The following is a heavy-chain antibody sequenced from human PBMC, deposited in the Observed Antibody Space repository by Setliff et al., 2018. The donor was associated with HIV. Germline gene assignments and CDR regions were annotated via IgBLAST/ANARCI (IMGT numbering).Heavy chain of an antibody. CDR2: INAGSGNT. J-gene: IGHJ5*01. CDR3: VRVRCSGANCFNWFDF. CDR1: GYSFSNFA. D-gene: IGHD2-15*01. Sequence: ASVKVSCKASGYSFSNFAIHWVRQAPGQRLEWLGWINAGSGNTRYSQKFQDRLTITRDTSARTVYMELSSLKSEDTAVYYCVRVRCSGANCFNWFDFWGQGTPVTVS. V-gene: IGHV1-3*01.